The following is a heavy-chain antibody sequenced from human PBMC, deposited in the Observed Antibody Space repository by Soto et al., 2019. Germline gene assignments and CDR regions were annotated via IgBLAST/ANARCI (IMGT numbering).Heavy chain of an antibody. CDR3: ARDWDTTPGCFDP. D-gene: IGHD1-1*01. J-gene: IGHJ5*02. Sequence: SETLSLTCTVSGGSISSGDYSWSWIRQPPGKGLEGIGYIYYSGSTYYNPCLKSRVTISVDTSKNQFSLKLSSVTAADTAVYYCARDWDTTPGCFDPWGQGTLVTVSS. V-gene: IGHV4-30-4*01. CDR1: GGSISSGDYS. CDR2: IYYSGST.